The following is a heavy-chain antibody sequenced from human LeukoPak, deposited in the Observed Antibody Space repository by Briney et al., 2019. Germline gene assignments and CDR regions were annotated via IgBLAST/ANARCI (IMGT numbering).Heavy chain of an antibody. CDR3: ASTPRYSGSYGSSFDY. CDR1: AYTFTNYW. J-gene: IGHJ4*02. D-gene: IGHD1-26*01. Sequence: GESPKISCKDSAYTFTNYWIGWVRQMPGKGLEWMGIIWPGDSDTRYSPSFQGQVTISADKSISTAYLQWSSLKASDTAMYYCASTPRYSGSYGSSFDYWGQGTLVTVSS. CDR2: IWPGDSDT. V-gene: IGHV5-51*01.